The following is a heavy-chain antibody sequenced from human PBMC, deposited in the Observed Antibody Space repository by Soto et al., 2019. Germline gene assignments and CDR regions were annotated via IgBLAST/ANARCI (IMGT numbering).Heavy chain of an antibody. Sequence: QVQLVQSGAEVKKPGSSVKVSCKASGGTFSSYAISWVRQAPGQGLECMGGIIPILGTANYAQKFQGRVTMPAEESTSTAYMELSSLRSADTAGYYCARDSHSSCWSQYWGQGTLVTFSS. CDR3: ARDSHSSCWSQY. CDR1: GGTFSSYA. V-gene: IGHV1-69*01. CDR2: IIPILGTA. J-gene: IGHJ4*02. D-gene: IGHD6-19*01.